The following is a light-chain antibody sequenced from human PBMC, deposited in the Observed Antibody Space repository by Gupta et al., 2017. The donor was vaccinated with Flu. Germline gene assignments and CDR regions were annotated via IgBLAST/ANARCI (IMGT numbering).Light chain of an antibody. CDR1: SSDVGGYNY. V-gene: IGLV2-11*01. J-gene: IGLJ2*01. CDR2: DVS. Sequence: SVTISCTGTSSDVGGYNYVSWCQQHPGKAPKLMIYDVSKRPSGVPDRFSGSKSGNTASLTISGLQPEDEADYYCCSYAGSYTWVFGGGTKLTVL. CDR3: CSYAGSYTWV.